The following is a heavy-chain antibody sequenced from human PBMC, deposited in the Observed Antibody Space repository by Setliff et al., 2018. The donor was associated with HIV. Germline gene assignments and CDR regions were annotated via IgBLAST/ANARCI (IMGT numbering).Heavy chain of an antibody. Sequence: GGSLRLSCAASGFTFRNYKFNWVRQAPGRGLEWVSSISIGSGGAIDYADSVQGRFTISRDNSKNSLYLQMNSLRVEDTAVYYCARGQFRLSPDSLDLWGQGTLVTVSS. CDR1: GFTFRNYK. CDR2: ISIGSGGAI. V-gene: IGHV3-48*03. J-gene: IGHJ4*03. D-gene: IGHD2-21*01. CDR3: ARGQFRLSPDSLDL.